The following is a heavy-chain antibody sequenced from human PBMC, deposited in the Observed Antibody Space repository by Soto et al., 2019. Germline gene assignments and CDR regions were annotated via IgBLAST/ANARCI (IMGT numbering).Heavy chain of an antibody. Sequence: QVQLVQSGAEVKKPGASVKVSCKASGYTLINYGISWVRQAPGQGVEWMGWISAYNANTNYAQKFQGRVAMTTDTSTSTAYMGLRSLRSDDTAVYFCARMVGGSHYAAFDFWGQGTLVTVSS. CDR2: ISAYNANT. CDR3: ARMVGGSHYAAFDF. D-gene: IGHD1-26*01. J-gene: IGHJ4*02. CDR1: GYTLINYG. V-gene: IGHV1-18*01.